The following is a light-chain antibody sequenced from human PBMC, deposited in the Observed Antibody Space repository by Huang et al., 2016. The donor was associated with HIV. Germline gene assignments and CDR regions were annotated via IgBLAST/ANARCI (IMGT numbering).Light chain of an antibody. V-gene: IGKV1-33*01. CDR3: QQYDSLPLT. CDR1: QDISNY. J-gene: IGKJ4*01. CDR2: DAS. Sequence: DIQMTQSPSSLSASVGDRVTITCKAGQDISNYLNWYHQKPGKAPKLLIYDASNLETGVPSMFSGSGSGTDFTFTISSLQPEDIATYYCQQYDSLPLTFGGGTKVEIK.